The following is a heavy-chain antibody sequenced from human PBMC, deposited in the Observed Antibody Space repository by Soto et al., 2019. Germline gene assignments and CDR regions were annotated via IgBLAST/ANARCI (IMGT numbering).Heavy chain of an antibody. Sequence: QVQLVQSGAEVKRPGASVKVSCTASGYTFTKHGITWVRQAPGQGREWVGWISGNNGDTNYAQKFQGRVTITADTATRTAYMELRSLRSDDAAVYYCARDPRRMSKDFFAWFDSWGQGTLVTVSS. D-gene: IGHD3-3*01. CDR1: GYTFTKHG. V-gene: IGHV1-18*01. CDR3: ARDPRRMSKDFFAWFDS. CDR2: ISGNNGDT. J-gene: IGHJ5*01.